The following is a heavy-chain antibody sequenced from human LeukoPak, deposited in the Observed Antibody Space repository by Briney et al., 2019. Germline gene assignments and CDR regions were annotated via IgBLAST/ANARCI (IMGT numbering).Heavy chain of an antibody. CDR2: ISGSGSTI. J-gene: IGHJ6*03. V-gene: IGHV3-11*04. CDR3: ARKNYCSGGSCYRPDLADYMDV. D-gene: IGHD2-15*01. Sequence: PGGSLRLSCAASGFTFSDYYMSWIRQAPGKGLEWVSYISGSGSTIYYADSVKGRFTISRDNAKNSLYLQMNSLRAEDTAVYYCARKNYCSGGSCYRPDLADYMDVWGKGTTVTVSS. CDR1: GFTFSDYY.